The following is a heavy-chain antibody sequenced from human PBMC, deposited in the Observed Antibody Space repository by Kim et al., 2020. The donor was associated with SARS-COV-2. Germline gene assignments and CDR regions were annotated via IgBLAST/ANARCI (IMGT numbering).Heavy chain of an antibody. CDR2: ISPSGHTT. CDR1: GFTFKNNA. CDR3: AKDLGNSGWYRYNLYY. V-gene: IGHV3-23*01. D-gene: IGHD6-19*01. Sequence: GGSLRLSCAASGFTFKNNAMSFVRQPQGKGLEWVSAISPSGHTTYYADSVKGRFAISRDNCKDTLYLPMNSLRAADTAVYYCAKDLGNSGWYRYNLYYWGPGTLVTVSS. J-gene: IGHJ4*02.